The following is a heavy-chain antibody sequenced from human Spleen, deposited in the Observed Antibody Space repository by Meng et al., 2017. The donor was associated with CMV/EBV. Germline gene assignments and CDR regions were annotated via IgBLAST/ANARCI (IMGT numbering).Heavy chain of an antibody. CDR2: IGAAGDT. CDR3: ARGRLGGYFDY. CDR1: GFTFSRYD. Sequence: GESLKISCAASGFTFSRYDMYWVRQATGKGLEWVSDIGAAGDTSYPGSVKGPFTISRENAKNSLYLQMNSLRAEDTAVYYCARGRLGGYFDYWGQGTLVTVSS. J-gene: IGHJ4*02. D-gene: IGHD2-15*01. V-gene: IGHV3-13*01.